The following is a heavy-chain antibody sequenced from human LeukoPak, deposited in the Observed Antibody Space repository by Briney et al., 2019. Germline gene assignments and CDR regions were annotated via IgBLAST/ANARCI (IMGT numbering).Heavy chain of an antibody. CDR3: VVWGEDSGGHRFDH. V-gene: IGHV3-74*01. Sequence: GGSLRLSCAASGFTFSSYSMNWVRQAPGKGLLWVSRINTDGSSTHYADSVKGRLTISRDNAKNMLYLQMNGLRAEDTAVYYCVVWGEDSGGHRFDHWGQGTLVTVSS. J-gene: IGHJ4*02. CDR1: GFTFSSYS. CDR2: INTDGSST. D-gene: IGHD2-15*01.